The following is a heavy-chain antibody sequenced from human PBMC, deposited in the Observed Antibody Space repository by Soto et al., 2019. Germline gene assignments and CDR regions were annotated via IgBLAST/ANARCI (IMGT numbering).Heavy chain of an antibody. CDR1: GYTFTGYY. D-gene: IGHD3-10*01. Sequence: ASVKVSCKASGYTFTGYYMHWVRQAPGQGLEWMGWINPNSGGTNYAQKFQGWVTMTRDTSISTAYMELSRLRSDDTALYYCARAYYYGSGSFDFDYWGQGTLVTAPQ. CDR3: ARAYYYGSGSFDFDY. J-gene: IGHJ4*02. V-gene: IGHV1-2*04. CDR2: INPNSGGT.